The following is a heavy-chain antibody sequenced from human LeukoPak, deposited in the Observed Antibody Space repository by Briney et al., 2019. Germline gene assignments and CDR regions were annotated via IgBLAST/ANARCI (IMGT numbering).Heavy chain of an antibody. CDR3: ARARGATIFQSAFDI. V-gene: IGHV4-4*02. J-gene: IGHJ3*02. D-gene: IGHD5-24*01. Sequence: SGTLSLTCAVSGGSISSSNWWSWVRQPPGKGLEWIGYIHNSGSTNYNSSLKSRVTISVDTSKNQFSLKLSSVTAADTAVYYCARARGATIFQSAFDIWGQGTMVTVSS. CDR2: IHNSGST. CDR1: GGSISSSNW.